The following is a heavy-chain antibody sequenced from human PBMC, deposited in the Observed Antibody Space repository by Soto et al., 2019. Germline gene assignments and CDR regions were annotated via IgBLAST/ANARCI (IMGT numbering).Heavy chain of an antibody. CDR1: GFTLRTYS. CDR2: INSGSSSI. V-gene: IGHV3-48*02. J-gene: IGHJ6*02. Sequence: EVQLAESGGGSVRPGGSLRLSCAASGFTLRTYSMNWVRQAPGKGLEWLSYINSGSSSISYADSVKGRFTISRDNAKNSLWLQMNSLRDEGTAVYYCAREVPLGAYAMDVWGQGTTVTVSS. CDR3: AREVPLGAYAMDV. D-gene: IGHD3-16*01.